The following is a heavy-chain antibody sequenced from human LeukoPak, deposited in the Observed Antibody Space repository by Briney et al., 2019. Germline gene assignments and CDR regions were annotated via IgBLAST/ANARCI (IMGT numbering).Heavy chain of an antibody. Sequence: GESLKISCKGSGYSFTSYWIGWVRQMPGKDLEWMGIIYPGDSDTRYSPSFQGQVTISADKSISTAYLQWSSLKASDTAMYYCARQTGYYYDSSGYYYSMSYYFDYWGQGTLVTVSS. J-gene: IGHJ4*02. V-gene: IGHV5-51*01. D-gene: IGHD3-22*01. CDR1: GYSFTSYW. CDR3: ARQTGYYYDSSGYYYSMSYYFDY. CDR2: IYPGDSDT.